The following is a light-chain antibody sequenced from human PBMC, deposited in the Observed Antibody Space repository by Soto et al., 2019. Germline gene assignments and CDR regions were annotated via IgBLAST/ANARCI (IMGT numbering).Light chain of an antibody. V-gene: IGKV3-11*01. CDR3: QQRRSRPPMYT. CDR1: QGIGST. Sequence: EIVLTQSPASLSVSPGERVTLSCRASQGIGSTLAWYQQKPGQTPRLLIYDASKRATGIPARFSGSGSGTDFTLTISSLEPEDFAVYYCQQRRSRPPMYTFGQGTKVDIK. CDR2: DAS. J-gene: IGKJ2*01.